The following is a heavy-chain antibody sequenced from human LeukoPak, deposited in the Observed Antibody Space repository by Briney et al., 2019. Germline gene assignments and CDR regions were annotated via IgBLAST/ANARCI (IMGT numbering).Heavy chain of an antibody. D-gene: IGHD3-22*01. Sequence: ASVXVSCKASGYTFTGYYMHWVRQAPGQGLEWMGWINPNSGGTNYAQKFQGRVTMTRNTSISTAYMELSRLRSDDTAVYYCARGHRITMIVVEPVDYWGQGTLVTVSS. J-gene: IGHJ4*02. CDR3: ARGHRITMIVVEPVDY. CDR2: INPNSGGT. V-gene: IGHV1-2*02. CDR1: GYTFTGYY.